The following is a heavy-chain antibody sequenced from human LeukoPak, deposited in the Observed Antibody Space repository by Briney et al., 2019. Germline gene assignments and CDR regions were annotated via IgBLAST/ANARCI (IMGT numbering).Heavy chain of an antibody. J-gene: IGHJ3*02. V-gene: IGHV3-9*01. CDR1: GFTFDDYA. Sequence: PGRSLRLSCAASGFTFDDYAMHWVRQAPGKGLEWVSGISWNSGIIGYADSVKGRFTISRDNAKNSLYLQMSSLRAEDTALYYCAKVRIVGATGDAFDIWGQGTMVTVSS. D-gene: IGHD1-26*01. CDR2: ISWNSGII. CDR3: AKVRIVGATGDAFDI.